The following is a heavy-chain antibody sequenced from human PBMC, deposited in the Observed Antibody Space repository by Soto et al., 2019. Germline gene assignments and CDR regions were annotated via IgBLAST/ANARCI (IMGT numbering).Heavy chain of an antibody. J-gene: IGHJ4*02. Sequence: EVQLVESGGGLVQPGGSLRLSCAASGFTFSTHWMHWVRQAPGKGLVWVSRINGDGSQTTYADFVKGRLNISRDNAKKTLYLQMNNLRVEDTAVYYCAGDSSPDSSVAGEYWGQGTLVTVSS. D-gene: IGHD3-22*01. CDR2: INGDGSQT. V-gene: IGHV3-74*01. CDR1: GFTFSTHW. CDR3: AGDSSPDSSVAGEY.